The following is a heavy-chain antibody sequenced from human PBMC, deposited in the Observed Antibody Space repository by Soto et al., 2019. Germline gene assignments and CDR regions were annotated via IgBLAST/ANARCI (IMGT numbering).Heavy chain of an antibody. V-gene: IGHV4-39*01. D-gene: IGHD3-16*01. CDR3: ARGDDFAGNDYFDY. Sequence: QLQLRESGPGLVKPSETLSLTCTVSGGSISSGFYYWGWIRQPPGKGLEYIGSQYYAGSTYYNPSLKSRVTILVDTSKNQFSLKLSSVTAADTAVYFCARGDDFAGNDYFDYWGQGTLVTVSS. CDR1: GGSISSGFYY. J-gene: IGHJ4*02. CDR2: QYYAGST.